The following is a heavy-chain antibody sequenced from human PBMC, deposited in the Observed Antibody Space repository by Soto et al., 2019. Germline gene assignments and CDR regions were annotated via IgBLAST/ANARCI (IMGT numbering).Heavy chain of an antibody. V-gene: IGHV3-30-3*01. CDR1: GFTFSSYA. J-gene: IGHJ4*02. CDR2: ISYDGSNK. Sequence: GGSLRLSCAASGFTFSSYAMHWVRQAPGKGLEWVAVISYDGSNKYYADSVKGRFTISRDNSKNTLYLQMNSLRAEDTAAYYCARDLPLTCWGQGTLVTVSS. CDR3: ARDLPLTC. D-gene: IGHD3-10*01.